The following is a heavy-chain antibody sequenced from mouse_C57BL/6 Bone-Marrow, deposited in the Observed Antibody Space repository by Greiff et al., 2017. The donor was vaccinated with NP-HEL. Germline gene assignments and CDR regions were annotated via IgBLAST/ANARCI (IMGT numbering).Heavy chain of an antibody. V-gene: IGHV1-5*01. CDR3: TGPYYYDSSPFFAY. CDR1: GYTFTSYW. Sequence: EVKVVESGTVLARPGASVKMSCKTSGYTFTSYWMHWVKQRPGQGLDWIGAIYPGNSDTSYNQKFKGKAKLTVVTSASTAYMGLSSLTNEDSAVYYCTGPYYYDSSPFFAYWGQGTLVTVSA. J-gene: IGHJ3*01. CDR2: IYPGNSDT. D-gene: IGHD1-1*01.